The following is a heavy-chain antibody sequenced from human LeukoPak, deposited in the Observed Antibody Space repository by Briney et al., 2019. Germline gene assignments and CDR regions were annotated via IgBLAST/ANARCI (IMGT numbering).Heavy chain of an antibody. CDR3: AREGRIAAAGTPNDY. CDR2: ISAYNGNT. V-gene: IGHV1-18*01. J-gene: IGHJ4*02. D-gene: IGHD6-13*01. CDR1: GYTFTSYG. Sequence: ASVKVSCKASGYTFTSYGISWARQAPGQGLEWMGWISAYNGNTNYAQKLQGRVTMTTDTSTSTAYMELRSLRSDDTAVYYCAREGRIAAAGTPNDYWGQGTLVTVSS.